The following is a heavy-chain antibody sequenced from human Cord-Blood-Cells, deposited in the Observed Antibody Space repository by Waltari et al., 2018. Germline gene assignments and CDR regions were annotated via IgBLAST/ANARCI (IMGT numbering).Heavy chain of an antibody. CDR1: GFTFSSYA. Sequence: QVQLVESGGGVVQPGRSLRLSCAASGFTFSSYAMHWVRQAPGKGLEWVAVISYDGSNKYYADSVKGRFTISRDNSKNTLYLQMNSLRAEDTAVYYCARGPIAAAGTWGQGTLVTVSS. D-gene: IGHD6-13*01. J-gene: IGHJ4*02. CDR2: ISYDGSNK. V-gene: IGHV3-30-3*01. CDR3: ARGPIAAAGT.